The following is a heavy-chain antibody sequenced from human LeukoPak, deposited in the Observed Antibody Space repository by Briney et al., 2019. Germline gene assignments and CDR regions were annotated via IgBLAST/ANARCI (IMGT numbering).Heavy chain of an antibody. Sequence: GASVTVSCTASGYIFRIYGISWVRQAPAQGLEWMGWISAYNGNTKYAQKVQGRVTMTTDTSTSTAYMELRRLRSDDTAVYYCARDTEWEVNPDYFDYWGQGTLVTVSS. D-gene: IGHD1-26*01. J-gene: IGHJ4*02. CDR1: GYIFRIYG. CDR3: ARDTEWEVNPDYFDY. CDR2: ISAYNGNT. V-gene: IGHV1-18*01.